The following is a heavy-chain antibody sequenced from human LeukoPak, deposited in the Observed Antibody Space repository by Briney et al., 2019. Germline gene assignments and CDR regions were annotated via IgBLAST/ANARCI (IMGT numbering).Heavy chain of an antibody. CDR1: GYTFTSYD. V-gene: IGHV1-18*01. CDR2: ISAYNGNT. D-gene: IGHD4-11*01. CDR3: ARLSTVTTSFDY. Sequence: ASVKVSCKASGYTFTSYDISWVRQAPGQGLEWMGWISAYNGNTNYAQELQGRVTMTTDTSTSTAYMELRSLRSDDTAVYYCARLSTVTTSFDYWGQGTLVTVSS. J-gene: IGHJ4*02.